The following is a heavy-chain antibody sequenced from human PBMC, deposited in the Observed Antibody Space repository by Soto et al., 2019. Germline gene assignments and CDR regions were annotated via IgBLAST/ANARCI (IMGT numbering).Heavy chain of an antibody. Sequence: QVQLVESGGGVVQPGRSLRLSCAASGFTFSSYAMHWVRQAPGKGLEWVAVISYDGSNKYYADSVKGRFTISRDNSKNTLYLQMNSLRAEDTAVYYCARDIDFDLWGRGTLDTVSS. V-gene: IGHV3-30-3*01. J-gene: IGHJ2*01. CDR1: GFTFSSYA. CDR3: ARDIDFDL. CDR2: ISYDGSNK.